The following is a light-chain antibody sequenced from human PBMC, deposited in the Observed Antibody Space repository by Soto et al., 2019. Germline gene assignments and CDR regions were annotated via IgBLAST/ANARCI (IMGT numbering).Light chain of an antibody. CDR1: SSDVGGYNY. Sequence: QSVLTQPASVSGSPGQSITISCTGTSSDVGGYNYVSWYQQHPGKAPKLMIYGVTNRPSGVSNRFSGSKSGNTASLTISGLQAEDEADYYCSSYTSRTTLSAVFAGGTKLTVL. V-gene: IGLV2-14*01. J-gene: IGLJ2*01. CDR3: SSYTSRTTLSAV. CDR2: GVT.